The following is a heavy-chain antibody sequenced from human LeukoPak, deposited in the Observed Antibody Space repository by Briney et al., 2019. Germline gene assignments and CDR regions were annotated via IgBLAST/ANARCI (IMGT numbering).Heavy chain of an antibody. J-gene: IGHJ4*02. Sequence: GSLRLSCAASGFSFSTHAISCVRQAPGKGLEWVSTIYYSGGNTYSADSVKGRFTISRDNAKNMLYLQMNSLRAEDTAIYYCAKDQGEAVVPRRFDYWGQGNLVTVSS. D-gene: IGHD4-23*01. CDR1: GFSFSTHA. CDR2: IYYSGGNT. V-gene: IGHV3-23*01. CDR3: AKDQGEAVVPRRFDY.